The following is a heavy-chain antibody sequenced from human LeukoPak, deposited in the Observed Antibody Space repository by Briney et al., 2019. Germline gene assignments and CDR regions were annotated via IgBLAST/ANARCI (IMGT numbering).Heavy chain of an antibody. J-gene: IGHJ3*02. V-gene: IGHV1-18*01. CDR2: ISAYNGNT. Sequence: ASVKVSCTASGYTFITYGITWVRQAPGQGLEWMGWISAYNGNTNYAQKFQGRVTMTTDTSTSTAYMELRSLRFDDTAVYYCARGATRFGEFSDAFDIWGQGTMVTVSS. D-gene: IGHD3-10*01. CDR3: ARGATRFGEFSDAFDI. CDR1: GYTFITYG.